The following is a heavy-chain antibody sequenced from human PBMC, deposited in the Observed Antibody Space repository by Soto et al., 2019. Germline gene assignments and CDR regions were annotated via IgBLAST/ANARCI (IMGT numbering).Heavy chain of an antibody. D-gene: IGHD3-10*01. CDR1: GGSMNSHDYY. CDR2: IHNSGST. CDR3: ARGEVRGPFDI. Sequence: QQQLQESGPGLVKPSQTLSLTCTVSGGSMNSHDYYWSWIRQPPGKGLEWIGYIHNSGSTYYNPSLKSRLTISSDMSKTQFSLRLNSVTAADTALYFFARGEVRGPFDIWGQGTKVTVSS. V-gene: IGHV4-30-4*01. J-gene: IGHJ3*02.